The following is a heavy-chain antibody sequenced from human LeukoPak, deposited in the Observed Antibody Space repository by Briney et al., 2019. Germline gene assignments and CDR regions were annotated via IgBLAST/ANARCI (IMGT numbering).Heavy chain of an antibody. V-gene: IGHV3-30*02. D-gene: IGHD3-10*01. Sequence: GGSLRLSCVASGFTFGSYGMHWVRQAPGKGLEWVAFIRYDGSNKYYADSVKGRFTISRDNSKNTLYLQMNSLRAEDTAVYYCAKVRVLLWFGELLSPFDYWGQGTLVTVSS. CDR2: IRYDGSNK. J-gene: IGHJ4*02. CDR1: GFTFGSYG. CDR3: AKVRVLLWFGELLSPFDY.